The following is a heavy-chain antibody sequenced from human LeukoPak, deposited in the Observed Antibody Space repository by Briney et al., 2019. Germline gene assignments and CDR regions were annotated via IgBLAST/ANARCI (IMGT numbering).Heavy chain of an antibody. CDR3: ARIATGGARRINYFDY. Sequence: SETLSLTCTVSGDSISSSSYYWGWIRQPPGKGLEWIGSIYHSGSTYYNPSLKSRVTISVDTSKNQFSLKLSSVTAADTAVYYCARIATGGARRINYFDYWGQGTLVTVSS. J-gene: IGHJ4*02. CDR1: GDSISSSSYY. V-gene: IGHV4-39*07. D-gene: IGHD3-16*01. CDR2: IYHSGST.